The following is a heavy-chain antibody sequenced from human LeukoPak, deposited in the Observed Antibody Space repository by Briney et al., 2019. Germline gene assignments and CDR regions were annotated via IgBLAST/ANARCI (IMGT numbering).Heavy chain of an antibody. J-gene: IGHJ4*02. CDR1: GGTFSSYA. D-gene: IGHD3-10*01. Sequence: SVTVSCKASGGTFSSYAISWVRQAPGQGLEWMGRIIPIFGTANYAQKFQGRVTITTDESTSTAYMELSSLRSEDTAVYYCAREQSMVRGVRYLDYWGQGTLVTVSS. V-gene: IGHV1-69*05. CDR3: AREQSMVRGVRYLDY. CDR2: IIPIFGTA.